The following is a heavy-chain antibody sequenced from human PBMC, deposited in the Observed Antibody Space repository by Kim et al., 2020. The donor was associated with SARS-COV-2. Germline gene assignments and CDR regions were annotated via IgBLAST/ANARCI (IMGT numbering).Heavy chain of an antibody. CDR3: ARGRNLQISGYEDFDY. CDR1: GYTFTSYG. Sequence: ASVKVSCKASGYTFTSYGISWVRQAPGQGLEWMGWISAYNGNTNYAQKLQGRVTMTTDTSTSTAYMELRSLRSDDTAVYYCARGRNLQISGYEDFDYWGQGTLVTVSS. CDR2: ISAYNGNT. J-gene: IGHJ4*02. V-gene: IGHV1-18*04. D-gene: IGHD5-12*01.